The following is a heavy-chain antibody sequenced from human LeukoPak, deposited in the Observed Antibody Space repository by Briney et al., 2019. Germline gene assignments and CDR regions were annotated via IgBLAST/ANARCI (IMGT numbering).Heavy chain of an antibody. D-gene: IGHD5-24*01. CDR2: IYASGTT. CDR3: ARHRAEMATITDDTFDM. Sequence: SETLSLTYTVSGGSISGYYWSCIRQPPGRGLEWIGYIYASGTTSYNPSLKSRVSMSLDTSKNQFSLRLTSVTAADTAVFYCARHRAEMATITDDTFDMWGRGTMVTVSS. J-gene: IGHJ3*02. V-gene: IGHV4-4*09. CDR1: GGSISGYY.